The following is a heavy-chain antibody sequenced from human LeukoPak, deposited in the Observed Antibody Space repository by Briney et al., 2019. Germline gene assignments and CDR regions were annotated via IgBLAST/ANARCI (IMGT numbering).Heavy chain of an antibody. CDR2: LYYSGST. V-gene: IGHV4-39*07. Sequence: SETLSLTCSVSGGSIDSNYYWGWIRQPPGKGLEWIGSLYYSGSTHYNPSLESRVTLSVDTSKNQFSLRLSSVTAADTAVYYCAGIATIFGVVSYWGQGTLVTVSS. J-gene: IGHJ4*02. CDR3: AGIATIFGVVSY. D-gene: IGHD3-3*01. CDR1: GGSIDSNYY.